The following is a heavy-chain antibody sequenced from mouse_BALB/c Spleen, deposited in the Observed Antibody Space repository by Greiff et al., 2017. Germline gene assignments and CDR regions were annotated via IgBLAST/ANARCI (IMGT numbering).Heavy chain of an antibody. CDR3: ARHYYGSSFSYWYFDV. D-gene: IGHD1-1*01. J-gene: IGHJ1*01. CDR1: GFAFSSYD. Sequence: EVKLMESGGGLVKPGGSLKLSCAASGFAFSSYDMSWVRQTPEKRLEWVAYISSGGGSTYYPDTVKGRFTISRDNAKNTLYLQMSSLKSEDTAMYYCARHYYGSSFSYWYFDVWGAGTTVTVSS. V-gene: IGHV5-12-1*01. CDR2: ISSGGGST.